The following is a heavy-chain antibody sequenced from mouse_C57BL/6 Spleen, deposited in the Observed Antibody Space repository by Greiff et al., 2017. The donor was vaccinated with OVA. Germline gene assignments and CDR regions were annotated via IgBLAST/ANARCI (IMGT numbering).Heavy chain of an antibody. CDR2: IYPGDGDT. D-gene: IGHD1-1*01. CDR1: GYAFSSSW. Sequence: QVQLQQSGPELVKPGASVKISCKASGYAFSSSWMNWVKQRPGQGLEWIGRIYPGDGDTNYNGKFKGKATLTADKSSSTAYMQLSSLTSEDSAVYVCARSVYYGSSFCWYFDVWGTGTTVTVSS. J-gene: IGHJ1*03. CDR3: ARSVYYGSSFCWYFDV. V-gene: IGHV1-82*01.